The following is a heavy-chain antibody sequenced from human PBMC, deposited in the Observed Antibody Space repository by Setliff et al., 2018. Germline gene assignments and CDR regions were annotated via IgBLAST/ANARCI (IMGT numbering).Heavy chain of an antibody. V-gene: IGHV3-30*02. J-gene: IGHJ4*02. CDR2: IRYDGSNI. Sequence: GGSLRLSCAASGFTFSSYGMHWVRQAPGKGLEWVAFIRYDGSNIDYIDSVKGRFTISRDNSKNTLDLHMNSLRPEDTALYYCAKDASSGSSYFDYWGQGTLVTVSS. D-gene: IGHD3-22*01. CDR3: AKDASSGSSYFDY. CDR1: GFTFSSYG.